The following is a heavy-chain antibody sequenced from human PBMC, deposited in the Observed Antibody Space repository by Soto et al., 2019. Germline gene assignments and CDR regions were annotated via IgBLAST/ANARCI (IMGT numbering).Heavy chain of an antibody. CDR3: ARGDYGTIDY. CDR1: GGSISSSSYY. D-gene: IGHD4-17*01. Sequence: SETLSLTCTVSGGSISSSSYYWGWIRQPPGKGLEWIGSIYYSGSTYYNPSLKSRVTISVDTSKNQFSLKLSSVTAADTAVYYCARGDYGTIDYWGQGTLVTVSS. V-gene: IGHV4-39*01. CDR2: IYYSGST. J-gene: IGHJ4*02.